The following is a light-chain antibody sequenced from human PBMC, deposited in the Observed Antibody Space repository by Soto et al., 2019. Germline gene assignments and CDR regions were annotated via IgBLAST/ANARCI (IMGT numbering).Light chain of an antibody. V-gene: IGKV1-5*01. CDR2: DAS. Sequence: DIQMTQSPSTLSASVGDRVTITCRASQRISTWLAWYQQKPGKAPRLLVYDASSLESGVPLRFSGSGSGTHYSLTIISLQPEDFATYYCHQYDSLPPTFGQGTRLEIK. CDR3: HQYDSLPPT. J-gene: IGKJ5*01. CDR1: QRISTW.